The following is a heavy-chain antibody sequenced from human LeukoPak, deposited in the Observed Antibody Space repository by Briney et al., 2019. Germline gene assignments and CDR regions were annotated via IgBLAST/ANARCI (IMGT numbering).Heavy chain of an antibody. V-gene: IGHV1-69*05. CDR3: ARSPRSSGYYDPDY. CDR1: GGTFSSYA. J-gene: IGHJ4*02. Sequence: ASVKVSCEASGGTFSSYAISWVRQAPGQGLEWMGGIIPIFGTANYAQKFQGRVTITTDESTSTAYMELSSLRSEDTAVYYCARSPRSSGYYDPDYWGQGTLVTVSS. CDR2: IIPIFGTA. D-gene: IGHD3-22*01.